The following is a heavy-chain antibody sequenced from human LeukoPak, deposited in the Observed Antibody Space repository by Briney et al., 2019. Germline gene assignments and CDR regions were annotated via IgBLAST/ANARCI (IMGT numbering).Heavy chain of an antibody. V-gene: IGHV5-51*01. CDR1: GYSFTSYW. J-gene: IGHJ5*02. CDR2: IYPGDSDT. CDR3: ARQRAVMDYGGITPVTWFDP. D-gene: IGHD4-23*01. Sequence: GASLKISCKGSGYSFTSYWIGWVRQMPGKGLEWMGIIYPGDSDTRYSPSFQGQVTISADKSISTAYLQWSSLKASDTAMYYCARQRAVMDYGGITPVTWFDPWGQGTLVTVSS.